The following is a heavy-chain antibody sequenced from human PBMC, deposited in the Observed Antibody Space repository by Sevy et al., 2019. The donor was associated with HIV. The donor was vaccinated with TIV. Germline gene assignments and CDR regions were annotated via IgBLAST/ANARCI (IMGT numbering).Heavy chain of an antibody. V-gene: IGHV1-69*13. D-gene: IGHD3-22*01. Sequence: SVKVSCKTSGGTFINFAITWVRQAPGQGLEWMGGFIPLFDTTNYSQKFQGRVTLTADGSTATAYMELSSVRSEDTAVYYCATSYYDSSGYSPLFYYGMDVWGQGTTVTVSS. CDR3: ATSYYDSSGYSPLFYYGMDV. CDR2: FIPLFDTT. J-gene: IGHJ6*02. CDR1: GGTFINFA.